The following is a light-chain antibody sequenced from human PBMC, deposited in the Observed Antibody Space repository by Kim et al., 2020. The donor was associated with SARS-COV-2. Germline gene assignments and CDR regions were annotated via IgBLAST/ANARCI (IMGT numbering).Light chain of an antibody. CDR1: SSDVGGYNY. CDR3: QSYDSSLNVVV. V-gene: IGLV2-14*01. Sequence: QSALTQPASVSGSPGQSITISCTGTSSDVGGYNYVSWYQQHPGKAPKLMIYDVSKRPSGVSNRFSGSKSGNTASLTISGLQAEDEADYYCQSYDSSLNVVVFGGGTQLTVL. CDR2: DVS. J-gene: IGLJ2*01.